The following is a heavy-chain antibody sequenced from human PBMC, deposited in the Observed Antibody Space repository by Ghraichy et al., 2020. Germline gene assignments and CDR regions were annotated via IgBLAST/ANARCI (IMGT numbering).Heavy chain of an antibody. D-gene: IGHD6-19*01. CDR3: ARDWAQQWLPNNWFDP. V-gene: IGHV3-48*02. CDR1: GFTFSSYS. Sequence: GGSLRLSCAASGFTFSSYSMNWVRQAPGKGLEWVSYISSSSSTIYYADSVKGRFTISRDNAKNSLYLQMNSLRDEDTAVYYCARDWAQQWLPNNWFDPWGQATLVTVSS. J-gene: IGHJ5*02. CDR2: ISSSSSTI.